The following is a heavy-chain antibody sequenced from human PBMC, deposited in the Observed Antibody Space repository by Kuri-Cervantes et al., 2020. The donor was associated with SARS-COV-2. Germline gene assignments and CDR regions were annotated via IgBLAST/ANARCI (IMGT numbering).Heavy chain of an antibody. CDR3: ARITIFEGVISGAFDI. J-gene: IGHJ3*02. Sequence: GSLRLSCTVSGGSISSYYWSWIRQPPGKGLEWIGYIYYSGSTNYNPSLKGRVTISVDTSKNQFSLKLSSVTAADTAVYYCARITIFEGVISGAFDIWGQGTMVTVSS. CDR1: GGSISSYY. D-gene: IGHD3-3*01. CDR2: IYYSGST. V-gene: IGHV4-59*01.